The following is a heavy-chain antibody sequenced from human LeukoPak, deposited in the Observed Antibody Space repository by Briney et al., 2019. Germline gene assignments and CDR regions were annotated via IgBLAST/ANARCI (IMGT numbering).Heavy chain of an antibody. CDR1: GFTFSSYS. CDR2: MSNSGENT. D-gene: IGHD4-17*01. CDR3: AKGGASVTRYVDY. J-gene: IGHJ4*02. V-gene: IGHV3-30*18. Sequence: GGSLRLSCAASGFTFSSYSMQWVRQTPGKGLEGVGIMSNSGENTFYGEAVKGRFTISRDNSQNTLYLQMNSLRPEDTAVDYCAKGGASVTRYVDYWGQGTLVTVSS.